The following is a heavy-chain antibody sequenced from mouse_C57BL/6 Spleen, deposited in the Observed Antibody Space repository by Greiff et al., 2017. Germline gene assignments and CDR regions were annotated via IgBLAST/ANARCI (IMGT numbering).Heavy chain of an antibody. Sequence: EVMLVESGGGLVKPGGSLKLSCAASGFTFSSYAMSWVRQTPGKRLEWVATISDGGSYTYYPDNVKGRFTISRDNAKNNLYLQMSHLKSEDTAMYYCAREHSYSRFADWGQGTLVTVSA. V-gene: IGHV5-4*01. D-gene: IGHD2-12*01. J-gene: IGHJ3*01. CDR1: GFTFSSYA. CDR3: AREHSYSRFAD. CDR2: ISDGGSYT.